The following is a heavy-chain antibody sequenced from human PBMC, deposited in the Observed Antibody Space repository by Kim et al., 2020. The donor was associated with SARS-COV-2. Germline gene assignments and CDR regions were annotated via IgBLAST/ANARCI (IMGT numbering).Heavy chain of an antibody. V-gene: IGHV4-59*09. CDR3: ARGSITMVRGVIFDP. Sequence: PALKSRVTISVDTSKNQFSLKLSSVTAAGTAVYYCARGSITMVRGVIFDPWGQGTLVTVSS. D-gene: IGHD3-10*01. J-gene: IGHJ5*02.